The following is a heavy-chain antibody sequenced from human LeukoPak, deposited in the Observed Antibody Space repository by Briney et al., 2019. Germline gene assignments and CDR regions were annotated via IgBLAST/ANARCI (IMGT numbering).Heavy chain of an antibody. J-gene: IGHJ4*02. V-gene: IGHV3-7*01. CDR2: IKQGGSEI. D-gene: IGHD4-11*01. CDR1: GFTFSRFW. Sequence: GGSLRLSCSASGFTFSRFWMSWVRQAPGKGLEYVALIKQGGSEIYHMDSVKGRFTISRDDATNSLYLQMNSLRVEDTALYYCARDRESESDSEGDYWGQGTLVSVSS. CDR3: ARDRESESDSEGDY.